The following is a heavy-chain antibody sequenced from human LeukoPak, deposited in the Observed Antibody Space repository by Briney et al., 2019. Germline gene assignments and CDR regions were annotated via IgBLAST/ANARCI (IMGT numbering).Heavy chain of an antibody. D-gene: IGHD3-10*01. CDR3: ARRGSGSYYYFDY. CDR1: VYTFTPYY. J-gene: IGHJ4*02. Sequence: APLRLSSTASVYTFTPYYMYWVRQAPRHRREWMGWSNPHSGGTNYAQKLQGRVTMTRDTSISTAYMELSRLRSDDTAVYYCARRGSGSYYYFDYWGQGTLVTVSS. CDR2: SNPHSGGT. V-gene: IGHV1-2*02.